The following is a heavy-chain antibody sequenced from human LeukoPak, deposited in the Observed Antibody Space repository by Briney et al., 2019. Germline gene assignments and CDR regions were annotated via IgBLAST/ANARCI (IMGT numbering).Heavy chain of an antibody. D-gene: IGHD3/OR15-3a*01. Sequence: PSETLSLTCSVSGYSINSGYHWGWIRQPPGKGLEWIGSIYYSGNTYYNASLKSQVSISIDTSKNQFSLRLTSVTAADTAVYYCARQTGSGLFILPGGQGTLVTVSS. V-gene: IGHV4-38-2*01. CDR2: IYYSGNT. J-gene: IGHJ1*01. CDR3: ARQTGSGLFILP. CDR1: GYSINSGYH.